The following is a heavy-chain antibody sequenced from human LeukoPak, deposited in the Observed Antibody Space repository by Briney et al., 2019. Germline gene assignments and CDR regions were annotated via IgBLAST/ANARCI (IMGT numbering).Heavy chain of an antibody. V-gene: IGHV2-5*02. Sequence: SGPTLVKPTQTLTLTCSFSGFSLTTRPLGVGWIRQPPGKALKWLAVIYWDDDKRYNPSLRTRLTVTTATSKNQVVLIMTNMDPVDTATYYCAHRRSGYDWNHGDFDYWGQGTLVTVSS. CDR3: AHRRSGYDWNHGDFDY. J-gene: IGHJ4*02. CDR1: GFSLTTRPLG. CDR2: IYWDDDK. D-gene: IGHD3-22*01.